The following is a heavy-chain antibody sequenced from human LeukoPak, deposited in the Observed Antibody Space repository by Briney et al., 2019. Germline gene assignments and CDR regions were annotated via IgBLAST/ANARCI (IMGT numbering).Heavy chain of an antibody. V-gene: IGHV4-4*07. CDR2: IYTSGST. J-gene: IGHJ6*02. CDR3: ARDAGHQLSRGNYHAMDV. Sequence: PSETLSLTCTVSGGSISSYYWSWIRQPAGKGLEWIGRIYTSGSTNYNPSLKSRVTISVDTSKNQFSLKLSSVTAADTAVYYCARDAGHQLSRGNYHAMDVWGQGTTVTVSS. CDR1: GGSISSYY. D-gene: IGHD1-1*01.